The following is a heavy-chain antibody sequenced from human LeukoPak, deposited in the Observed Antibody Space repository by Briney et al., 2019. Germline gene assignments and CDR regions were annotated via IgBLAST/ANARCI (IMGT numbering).Heavy chain of an antibody. CDR1: GFTFSNYA. V-gene: IGHV3-23*01. CDR2: ISASGGTT. J-gene: IGHJ6*03. Sequence: GGSLRLSCAASGFTFSNYAMRWVRQAPGRGLEWVSAISASGGTTYYANSVEGRFTIARDSSKDTLYLQMNSLRADDTAVYYCAKVAAPGGSSSYDMDVWGKGTAVTVSS. D-gene: IGHD6-13*01. CDR3: AKVAAPGGSSSYDMDV.